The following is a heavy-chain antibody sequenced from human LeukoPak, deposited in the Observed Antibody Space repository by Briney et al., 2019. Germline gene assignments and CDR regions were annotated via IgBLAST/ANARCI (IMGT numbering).Heavy chain of an antibody. D-gene: IGHD2-15*01. CDR3: AKDSVSQNGIFDPFDI. CDR1: GFTFRNYA. Sequence: GGSLRLSCGASGFTFRNYAMTWVRQAPGKGLEWVSSIEGDGSGTYYTDSARGRFIVSRDNSKNTLFLQMDRLRAEDAAVYYCAKDSVSQNGIFDPFDIWGQGTLVTVSS. V-gene: IGHV3-23*03. CDR2: IEGDGSGT. J-gene: IGHJ3*02.